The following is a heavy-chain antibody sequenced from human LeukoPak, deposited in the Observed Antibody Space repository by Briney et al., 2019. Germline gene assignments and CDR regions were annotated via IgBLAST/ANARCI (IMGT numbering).Heavy chain of an antibody. V-gene: IGHV1-2*02. Sequence: ASVKVSCKASGGTFSSYAISWVRQAPGQGLEWMGWINPNSGGTNYAQKFQGRVTMTRDTSISTAYMELSRLRSDDTAVYYCARVRPRKEESGTSYLRLYYFDYWGQGTLVSVSS. D-gene: IGHD1-7*01. CDR3: ARVRPRKEESGTSYLRLYYFDY. J-gene: IGHJ4*02. CDR2: INPNSGGT. CDR1: GGTFSSYA.